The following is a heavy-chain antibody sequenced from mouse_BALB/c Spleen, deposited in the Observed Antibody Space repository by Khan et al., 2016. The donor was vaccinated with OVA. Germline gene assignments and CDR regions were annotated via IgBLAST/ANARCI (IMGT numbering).Heavy chain of an antibody. Sequence: QVQLKQSGAELVRPGASVKLSCKTSGYIFTSYWIHWVKQRSGQGLEWIARIYPGTGSTYYNAKFQGKAILTAVKSSNPAYLPLRRLKAEDSTVYLCSRADYGSSDCDYWGQGTTLTVSS. CDR2: IYPGTGST. J-gene: IGHJ2*01. CDR3: SRADYGSSDCDY. D-gene: IGHD1-1*01. CDR1: GYIFTSYW. V-gene: IGHV1-76*01.